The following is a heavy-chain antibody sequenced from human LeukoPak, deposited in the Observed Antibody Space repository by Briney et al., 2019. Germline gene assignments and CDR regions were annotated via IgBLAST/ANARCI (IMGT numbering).Heavy chain of an antibody. D-gene: IGHD6-19*01. Sequence: PGGSLRLSCAASGFTVSSNYMSWVRQAPGKGLEWVLVIYSGGSTYYADSVKGRFTISRDNSKNTLYLQMNSLRAEDTAVYYCARDFPGIGVAGTRPLDYWGQGTLVTVSS. CDR3: ARDFPGIGVAGTRPLDY. CDR1: GFTVSSNY. J-gene: IGHJ4*02. CDR2: IYSGGST. V-gene: IGHV3-53*01.